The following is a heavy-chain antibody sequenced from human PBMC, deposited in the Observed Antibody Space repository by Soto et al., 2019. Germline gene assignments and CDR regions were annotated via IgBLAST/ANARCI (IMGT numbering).Heavy chain of an antibody. CDR1: GFTFSSYA. Sequence: GGSLRLSCAASGFTFSSYAMSWVRQAPGKGLEWVAVISYDGSNKYYADSVKGRFTISRDNSKNTLYLQMNSLRAEDTAVYYCAKDTHGSGWSSGGLYYYYGMDVWGQGTTVTVSS. CDR3: AKDTHGSGWSSGGLYYYYGMDV. D-gene: IGHD6-19*01. J-gene: IGHJ6*02. V-gene: IGHV3-30*18. CDR2: ISYDGSNK.